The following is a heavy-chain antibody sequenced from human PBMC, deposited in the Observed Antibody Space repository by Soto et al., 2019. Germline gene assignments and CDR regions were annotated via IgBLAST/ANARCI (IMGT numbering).Heavy chain of an antibody. D-gene: IGHD1-7*01. V-gene: IGHV5-51*01. CDR1: GYSFTSYW. CDR3: ATSPNWNYRGMDV. CDR2: IYPGDSDT. Sequence: GESLKISCKGSGYSFTSYWIGWVRQMPGKGLEWMGIIYPGDSDTRYSPSFQGQVTISADKSISTAYLQWSSLKASDTAMYYCATSPNWNYRGMDVWGQGTTVTVSS. J-gene: IGHJ6*02.